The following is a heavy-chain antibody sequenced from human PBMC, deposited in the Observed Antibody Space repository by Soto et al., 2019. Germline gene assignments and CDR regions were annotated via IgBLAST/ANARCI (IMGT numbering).Heavy chain of an antibody. CDR2: IYSGGST. Sequence: EVQLVESGGGLVQPGGSLRLSCAASGFTVSSNYMSWVRQAPGKGLEWVSVIYSGGSTYYADSVKGRFTISRHNSKNTLYLQMNSRGAEDTAVYYWAKGFDSGDYSSAFDFWAKGQWSPSLQ. J-gene: IGHJ3*01. V-gene: IGHV3-53*04. CDR1: GFTVSSNY. D-gene: IGHD4-17*01. CDR3: AKGFDSGDYSSAFDF.